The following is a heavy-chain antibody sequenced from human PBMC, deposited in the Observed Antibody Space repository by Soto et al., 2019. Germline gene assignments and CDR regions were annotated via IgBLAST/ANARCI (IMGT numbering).Heavy chain of an antibody. CDR3: ARGPLSMVRGVITLNYYFDY. D-gene: IGHD3-10*01. Sequence: SETLSLTCAVYGGSFSGYCWSWIRQPPGKGLEWIGEINHSGSTNYNPSLKSRVTISVDTSKNQFSLILSSVTAADTAVFYCARGPLSMVRGVITLNYYFDYWGQGTLVTVSS. CDR1: GGSFSGYC. V-gene: IGHV4-34*01. CDR2: INHSGST. J-gene: IGHJ4*02.